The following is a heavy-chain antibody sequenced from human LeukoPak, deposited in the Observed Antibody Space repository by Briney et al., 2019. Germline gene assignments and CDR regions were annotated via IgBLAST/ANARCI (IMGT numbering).Heavy chain of an antibody. D-gene: IGHD5-24*01. J-gene: IGHJ4*02. V-gene: IGHV3-64D*06. CDR2: ISSNGGST. CDR3: VKRWQMATIMTYFDY. CDR1: GFTFSSYA. Sequence: SGGSLRLSCSASGFTFSSYAMHGVRQAPGEGLEYVSAISSNGGSTYYADSVKGRFTISRDNSKNTLYLQMSSLRAEDTAVYYCVKRWQMATIMTYFDYWGQGTLVTVSS.